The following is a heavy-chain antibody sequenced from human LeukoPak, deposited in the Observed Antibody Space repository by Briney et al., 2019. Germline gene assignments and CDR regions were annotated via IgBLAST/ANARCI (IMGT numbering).Heavy chain of an antibody. V-gene: IGHV1-18*01. J-gene: IGHJ4*02. CDR1: GYTFTSYG. D-gene: IGHD6-19*01. Sequence: VASVKVSCKASGYTFTSYGISWVRQAPGQGLEWMEWISAYNGNTNYAQKLQGRVTMTTDTSTSTAYMELRSLRSDDTAVYYCARRTYSSGSYYFDYWGQGTLVTVSS. CDR2: ISAYNGNT. CDR3: ARRTYSSGSYYFDY.